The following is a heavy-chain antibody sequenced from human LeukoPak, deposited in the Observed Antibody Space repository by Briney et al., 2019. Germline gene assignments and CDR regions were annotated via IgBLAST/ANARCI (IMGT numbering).Heavy chain of an antibody. CDR3: ARAGGEQIPWGGAATGGDIAARPKFDY. CDR1: GGSISSGGYY. D-gene: IGHD6-6*01. CDR2: IYYSGST. V-gene: IGHV4-31*03. J-gene: IGHJ4*02. Sequence: SQTLSLTCTVSGGSISSGGYYWSWIRQHPGKGLEWIGYIYYSGSTYYNPSLKSRVTISVDTSKNQFSLKLSSVTAADTAVYYCARAGGEQIPWGGAATGGDIAARPKFDYWGQGILVTVSS.